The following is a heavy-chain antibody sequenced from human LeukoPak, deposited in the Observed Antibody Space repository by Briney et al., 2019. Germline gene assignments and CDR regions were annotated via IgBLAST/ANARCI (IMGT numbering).Heavy chain of an antibody. CDR2: ISSSGSTI. J-gene: IGHJ4*02. Sequence: GGSLRLSCAASGFTFSDYYMSWIRQAPGKGLEWVSYISSSGSTIYYADSAKGRFTISRDNAKNSLYLQMNSLRAEDTAVYYCARVRRSSWYVYYWGQGTLVTVSS. CDR3: ARVRRSSWYVYY. CDR1: GFTFSDYY. D-gene: IGHD6-13*01. V-gene: IGHV3-11*01.